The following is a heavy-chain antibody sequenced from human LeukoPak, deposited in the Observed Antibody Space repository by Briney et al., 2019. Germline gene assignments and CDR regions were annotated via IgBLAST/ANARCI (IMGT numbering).Heavy chain of an antibody. CDR3: AKGYRGIAAAGTDY. Sequence: GGSLRLSCAASGFTFSSYSMNWVRQAPGKGLEWVSSISSSSSYIYYADSVKGRFTISRDNAKNSLYLQMNSLRAEDTAVYYCAKGYRGIAAAGTDYWGQGTLVTVSS. V-gene: IGHV3-21*01. J-gene: IGHJ4*02. D-gene: IGHD6-13*01. CDR2: ISSSSSYI. CDR1: GFTFSSYS.